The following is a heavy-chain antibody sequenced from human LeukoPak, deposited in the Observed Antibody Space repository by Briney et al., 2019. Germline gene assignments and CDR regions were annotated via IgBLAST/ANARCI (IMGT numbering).Heavy chain of an antibody. Sequence: PSETLSLTCAVYGGSFIGYYWSWIRHPPGKGLEWIGEINHSGSTNYNPSLKSRVTISVDTSKNQFSLKLSSVTAADTAVYYCARDYYGSGSYKYWGQGTLVTVSS. J-gene: IGHJ4*02. D-gene: IGHD3-10*01. CDR1: GGSFIGYY. CDR3: ARDYYGSGSYKY. V-gene: IGHV4-34*01. CDR2: INHSGST.